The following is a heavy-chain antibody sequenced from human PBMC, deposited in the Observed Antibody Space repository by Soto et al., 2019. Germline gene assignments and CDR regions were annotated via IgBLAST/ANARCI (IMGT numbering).Heavy chain of an antibody. D-gene: IGHD3-16*02. CDR3: ARHYYDYIWGSYRYIYYYYYYMDV. CDR2: INHSGST. Sequence: PSETLSLTCAVYGGSFSGYYWSWIRQPPGKGLEWIGEINHSGSTNYNPSLKSRVTISVDTSKNQFSLKLSSVTAADTAVYYCARHYYDYIWGSYRYIYYYYYYMDVWGKGTTVTVSS. V-gene: IGHV4-34*01. J-gene: IGHJ6*03. CDR1: GGSFSGYY.